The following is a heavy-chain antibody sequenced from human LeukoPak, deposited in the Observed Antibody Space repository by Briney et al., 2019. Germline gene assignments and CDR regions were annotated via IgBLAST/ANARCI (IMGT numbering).Heavy chain of an antibody. J-gene: IGHJ4*02. D-gene: IGHD2-2*01. V-gene: IGHV4-61*01. CDR2: IYYSGST. CDR1: GGSVSSGSYY. CDR3: ALWFCSRTSCYVDY. Sequence: SETLSLTCTVSGGSVSSGSYYWSWIRQPPGKGLEWIGYIYYSGSTNYNPSLKSRVTISVDTSKNQFSLKLSSVTAADTAVYYCALWFCSRTSCYVDYWGQGTLVTVSS.